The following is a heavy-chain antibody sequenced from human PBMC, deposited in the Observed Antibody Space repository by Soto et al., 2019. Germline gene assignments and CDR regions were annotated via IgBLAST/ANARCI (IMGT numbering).Heavy chain of an antibody. CDR1: GFTFDDYA. Sequence: GGSLRLSCAASGFTFDDYAMHWVRQAPGKGLEWVSGISWNSGSIGYADSVKDRFTISRDNAKNSLYLQMNSLRAEDTALYYCAKVPFRGVMVAWFDPWGQGTLVTVSS. D-gene: IGHD3-16*01. CDR2: ISWNSGSI. V-gene: IGHV3-9*01. CDR3: AKVPFRGVMVAWFDP. J-gene: IGHJ5*02.